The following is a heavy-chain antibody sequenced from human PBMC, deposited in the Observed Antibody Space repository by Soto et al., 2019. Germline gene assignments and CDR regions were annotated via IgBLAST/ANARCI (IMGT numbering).Heavy chain of an antibody. V-gene: IGHV3-74*01. D-gene: IGHD3-10*01. Sequence: PGGSLRLSCAASGFTFSNYWMHWVRQAPGKGLMWVSRINTDGSRTTYADSVKGRFAISRDNAKNTVYLQMNSLRAEDTAVYYCARVKSGRYDWFDPWGQGTLVTVSS. CDR1: GFTFSNYW. CDR3: ARVKSGRYDWFDP. CDR2: INTDGSRT. J-gene: IGHJ5*02.